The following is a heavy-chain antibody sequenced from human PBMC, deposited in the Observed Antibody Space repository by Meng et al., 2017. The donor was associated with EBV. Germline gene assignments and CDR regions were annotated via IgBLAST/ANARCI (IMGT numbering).Heavy chain of an antibody. D-gene: IGHD2-21*01. CDR1: CDSISDYY. CDR3: ARVNSDCGGVMCYKGWFDP. CDR2: IHYSGST. Sequence: VALQEAGPGLEKPSESLSLTGTVSCDSISDYYWSWIRQPPGKGLEWIGYIHYSGSTYYNPSLKSRITISVDMSRNQFSLRLTSVTSADMAVYYCARVNSDCGGVMCYKGWFDPWGQGTLVTVSS. V-gene: IGHV4-59*08. J-gene: IGHJ5*02.